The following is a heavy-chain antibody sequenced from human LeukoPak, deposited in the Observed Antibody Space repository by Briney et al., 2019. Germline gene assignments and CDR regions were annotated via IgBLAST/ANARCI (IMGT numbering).Heavy chain of an antibody. Sequence: GGSLRLSCAASGFTFSSYAMHWVRQAPGKGLEWVAVISYDGSNKYYADSVKGRFTISRDNSKNTLYLQMNSLRAEDTAVYYCARGSSGHEYYFDYWGQGTLVTVSS. CDR3: ARGSSGHEYYFDY. V-gene: IGHV3-30-3*01. J-gene: IGHJ4*02. D-gene: IGHD3-22*01. CDR2: ISYDGSNK. CDR1: GFTFSSYA.